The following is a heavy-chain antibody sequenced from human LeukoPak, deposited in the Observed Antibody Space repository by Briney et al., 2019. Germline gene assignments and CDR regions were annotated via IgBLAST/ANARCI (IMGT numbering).Heavy chain of an antibody. CDR2: INNEGNDT. D-gene: IGHD3-10*01. J-gene: IGHJ4*02. CDR1: GFTFTKYW. V-gene: IGHV3-74*01. Sequence: GGSLKLSCAASGFTFTKYWMHWVRQVPRKGLMWVSRINNEGNDTNYADSVKGRFNISRDNAKNTLYLQMNSLRAEDTAVYYCARGIYGNFDYWGQGSLVTVSS. CDR3: ARGIYGNFDY.